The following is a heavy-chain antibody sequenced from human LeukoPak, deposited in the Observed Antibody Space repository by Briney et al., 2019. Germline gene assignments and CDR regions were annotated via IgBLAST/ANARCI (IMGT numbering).Heavy chain of an antibody. J-gene: IGHJ4*02. V-gene: IGHV4-59*01. CDR2: IYETGST. D-gene: IGHD6-13*01. CDR1: GDSISSYY. CDR3: ARDAAGTDD. Sequence: AETLSLTCTVSGDSISSYYWSWIRQPPGKGLEWIGYIYETGSTNYNPSLKSRVTISVDTSKNQFSLKLRFLTAADTAVYYCARDAAGTDDWGQRTLVTVSS.